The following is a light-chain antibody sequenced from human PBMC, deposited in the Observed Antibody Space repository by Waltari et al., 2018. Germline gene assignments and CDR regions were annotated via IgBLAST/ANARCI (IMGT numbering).Light chain of an antibody. V-gene: IGLV2-8*01. Sequence: QSALTQPPSASGSPGQSVTISCTGTSSDIGGYYYVSWYQQHPRRAPKLMIYEVSKRPSGVPDRFSGSKSGNTASLTVSGLQAEDEATYYCCSYAGNNNLVFGGGTKLTVL. J-gene: IGLJ2*01. CDR1: SSDIGGYYY. CDR2: EVS. CDR3: CSYAGNNNLV.